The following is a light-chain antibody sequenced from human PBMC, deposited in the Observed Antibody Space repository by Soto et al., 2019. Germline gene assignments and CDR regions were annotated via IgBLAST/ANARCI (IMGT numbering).Light chain of an antibody. CDR2: DNN. J-gene: IGLJ1*01. Sequence: VQGPPASVCAAPGQKVTISCTGSSSNIGNNYVYWDQQLPGRVPKLLIYDNNKRPSGIPDRFSGSKSGTSATLGITGLQTGDEADYYRGTWDSSLSNHVFGTRTSVTDL. CDR1: SSNIGNNY. V-gene: IGLV1-51*01. CDR3: GTWDSSLSNHV.